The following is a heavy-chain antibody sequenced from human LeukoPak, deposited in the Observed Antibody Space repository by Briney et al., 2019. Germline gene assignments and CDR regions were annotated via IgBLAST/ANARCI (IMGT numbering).Heavy chain of an antibody. Sequence: PGGSLRLSCAASGFTFSSYSMNWVRQAPGKGLEWVSSISSSSSYIYYADSVKGRFTISRDNAKNSQDLQMNSLRAEDTAVYYCARDGITGKPVEAEFIGYWGQGTLVTVSS. CDR3: ARDGITGKPVEAEFIGY. CDR2: ISSSSSYI. CDR1: GFTFSSYS. V-gene: IGHV3-21*01. D-gene: IGHD1-20*01. J-gene: IGHJ4*02.